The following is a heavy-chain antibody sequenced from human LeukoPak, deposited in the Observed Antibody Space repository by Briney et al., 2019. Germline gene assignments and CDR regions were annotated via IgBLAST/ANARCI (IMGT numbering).Heavy chain of an antibody. V-gene: IGHV3-9*01. Sequence: GGSLRLSCAASGFTFDDYAMHWVRQAPWKGLEWVSGISWNSGSIGYADSVKGRFTISRDNAKNSLYLQMNSLRAEDTALYYCAKEDGSGSYYIDYWGQGTLVTVSS. CDR2: ISWNSGSI. D-gene: IGHD1-26*01. CDR1: GFTFDDYA. CDR3: AKEDGSGSYYIDY. J-gene: IGHJ4*02.